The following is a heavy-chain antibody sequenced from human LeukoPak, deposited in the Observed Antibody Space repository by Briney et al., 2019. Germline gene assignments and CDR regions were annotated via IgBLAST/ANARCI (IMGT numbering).Heavy chain of an antibody. CDR1: GYSFTSYW. V-gene: IGHV5-51*01. D-gene: IGHD3-22*01. Sequence: GESLKISCKGSGYSFTSYWIGWVRQMPGKGLEWMGIIYPGDSDTRYSPPFQGQVTISADKSISTAYLQWSSLKASDTAMYYCARIRSGDSSGYYGLFDYWGQGTLVTVSS. CDR3: ARIRSGDSSGYYGLFDY. CDR2: IYPGDSDT. J-gene: IGHJ4*02.